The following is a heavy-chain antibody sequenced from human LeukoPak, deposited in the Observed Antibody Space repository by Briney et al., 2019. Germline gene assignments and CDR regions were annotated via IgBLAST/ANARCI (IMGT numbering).Heavy chain of an antibody. V-gene: IGHV3-23*01. J-gene: IGHJ4*02. D-gene: IGHD6-19*01. Sequence: GGSLRLSCAASGFTFSSYAMSWFRQAPGKGLEWVSAISGSGGSTYYADSVKGRFTISRDNSKNTLYLQMNSLRAEDTAVYYCAYWGAVGDFDYWGQGTLVTVSS. CDR3: AYWGAVGDFDY. CDR2: ISGSGGST. CDR1: GFTFSSYA.